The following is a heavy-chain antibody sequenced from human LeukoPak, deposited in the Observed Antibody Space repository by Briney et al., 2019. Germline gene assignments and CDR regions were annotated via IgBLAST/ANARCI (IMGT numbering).Heavy chain of an antibody. CDR1: GFTFDDYT. V-gene: IGHV3-43*01. J-gene: IGHJ4*02. D-gene: IGHD3-10*01. CDR2: ISWDGGST. CDR3: ARDDYGWESHPY. Sequence: PGGSLRLSCAASGFTFDDYTMHWVRQAPGKGLEWVSLISWDGGSTSYVDSVKGRFTISRDNAKNSLYLQMNSLRAEDTAVYYCARDDYGWESHPYWGQGTLVTVSS.